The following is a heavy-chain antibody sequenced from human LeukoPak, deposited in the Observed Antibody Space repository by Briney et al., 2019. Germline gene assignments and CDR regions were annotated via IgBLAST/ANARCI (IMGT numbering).Heavy chain of an antibody. J-gene: IGHJ3*02. Sequence: SETLSPTCTVSGGSISSGGYYWSWIRQHPGKGLEWIGYIYYSGSTYYNPSLKSRVTISVDTSKNQFSLKLSSVTAADTAVYYCARVSDDSSGYAFDIWGQGTMVTVSS. CDR2: IYYSGST. CDR3: ARVSDDSSGYAFDI. V-gene: IGHV4-31*03. CDR1: GGSISSGGYY. D-gene: IGHD3-22*01.